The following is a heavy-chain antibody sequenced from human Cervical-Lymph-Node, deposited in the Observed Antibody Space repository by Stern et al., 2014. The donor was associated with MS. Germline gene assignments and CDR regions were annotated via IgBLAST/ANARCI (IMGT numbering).Heavy chain of an antibody. D-gene: IGHD4-17*01. V-gene: IGHV1-46*02. CDR2: INPTGVST. Sequence: VQLVESGAEVKKPGASVKVSCEASGYTFNRYYIHWVRQAPGQGLEWMGMINPTGVSTNYAQNFQCRVTMTRDTSTSTVYMELNSLRSDDTATYYCARDAHGDSFDYWGQGTLVTVSS. J-gene: IGHJ4*02. CDR3: ARDAHGDSFDY. CDR1: GYTFNRYY.